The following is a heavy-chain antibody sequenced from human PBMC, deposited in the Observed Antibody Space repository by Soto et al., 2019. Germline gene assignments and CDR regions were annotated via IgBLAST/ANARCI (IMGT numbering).Heavy chain of an antibody. J-gene: IGHJ1*01. CDR2: IIPLLGIT. D-gene: IGHD1-20*01. V-gene: IGHV1-69*01. Sequence: QAQLMQSGAEVKKPGSSVKVSCKASGGTFSGYAINWVRQAPGQGLEWMGGIIPLLGITDYGQKFQGRITIAADDSTGTAYMDLRGLRSEDTAVYYCARDPRSITGTTSSEDFQHWDQGTLVSVSS. CDR1: GGTFSGYA. CDR3: ARDPRSITGTTSSEDFQH.